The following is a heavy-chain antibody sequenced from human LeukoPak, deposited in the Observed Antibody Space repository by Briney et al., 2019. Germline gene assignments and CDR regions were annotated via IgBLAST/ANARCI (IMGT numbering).Heavy chain of an antibody. D-gene: IGHD6-19*01. CDR2: ISSSGSTI. V-gene: IGHV3-48*03. CDR1: GFTFSSYE. Sequence: GGSLRLSCAASGFTFSSYEMNWVRQAPGKGLEWVSYISSSGSTIYYADSVKGRFTISRDNAKNSLYLQMNSLRAEDTAVYYCARYRDDSSGGPDYWGQGTLVTVSS. J-gene: IGHJ4*02. CDR3: ARYRDDSSGGPDY.